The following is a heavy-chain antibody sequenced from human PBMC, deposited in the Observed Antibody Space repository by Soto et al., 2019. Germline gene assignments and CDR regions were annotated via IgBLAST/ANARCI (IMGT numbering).Heavy chain of an antibody. CDR1: GGTFSSYT. Sequence: SVKVSCKASGGTFSSYTISWVRQAPGQGLEWMGRIIPILGIANYAQKFQGRVTITADKSTSTAYMQMNSLKTEDTAVYYCTTDSYFTLKLVRFDYWGLGTLVTVSS. CDR3: TTDSYFTLKLVRFDY. D-gene: IGHD3-22*01. V-gene: IGHV1-69*04. CDR2: IIPILGIA. J-gene: IGHJ4*01.